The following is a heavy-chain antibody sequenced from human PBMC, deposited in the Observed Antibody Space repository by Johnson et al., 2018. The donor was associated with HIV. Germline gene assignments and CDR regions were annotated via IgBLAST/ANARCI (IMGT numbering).Heavy chain of an antibody. D-gene: IGHD3/OR15-3a*01. CDR2: INWNGDST. CDR1: GFTFSSYV. CDR3: ARDGLAANAFDI. V-gene: IGHV3-20*04. J-gene: IGHJ3*02. Sequence: VQLVESGGGLVQPGGSLRLSCVASGFTFSSYVMTWVRQAPGKGLEWVSSINWNGDSTGYADSVKGRFTISRDNAKNSLYLQMNSLRAEDTALYYCARDGLAANAFDIWGQGTMVTVSS.